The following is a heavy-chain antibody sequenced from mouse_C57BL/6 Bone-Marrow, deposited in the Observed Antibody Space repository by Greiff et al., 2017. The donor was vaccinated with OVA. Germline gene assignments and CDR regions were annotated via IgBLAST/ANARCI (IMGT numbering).Heavy chain of an antibody. CDR2: ISSGSSTI. D-gene: IGHD2-4*01. Sequence: EVQLQESGGGLVKPGGSLKLSCAASGFTFSDYGMHWVRQAPEKGLEWVAYISSGSSTIYYADTVKGRFTISRDNAKNTLFLQMTSLRSEDTAMYYCARPRGLHYYFDYWGQGTTLTVSS. V-gene: IGHV5-17*01. J-gene: IGHJ2*01. CDR1: GFTFSDYG. CDR3: ARPRGLHYYFDY.